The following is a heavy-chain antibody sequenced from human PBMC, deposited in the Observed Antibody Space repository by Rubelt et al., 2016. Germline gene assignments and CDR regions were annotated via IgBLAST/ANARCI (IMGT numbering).Heavy chain of an antibody. CDR3: AKSPHAAPIADWYFDL. CDR1: GFTVSSNY. Sequence: EVQLVESGGGLIQPGGSLRLACRASGFTVSSNYMNWVRQAPGKGLEWVSTIGGGGSTYYADSVKGRFTISRDNSKNTLYLQMNSLRAEDTAVYYCAKSPHAAPIADWYFDLWGRGTLGTVSS. CDR2: IGGGGST. J-gene: IGHJ2*01. V-gene: IGHV3-53*01. D-gene: IGHD2/OR15-2a*01.